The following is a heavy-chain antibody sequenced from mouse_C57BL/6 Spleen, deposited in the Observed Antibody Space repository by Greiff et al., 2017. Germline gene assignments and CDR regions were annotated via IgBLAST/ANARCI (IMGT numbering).Heavy chain of an antibody. CDR3: ARHGPYYYGSNYYFDY. D-gene: IGHD1-1*01. CDR2: FYPGSGSI. CDR1: GYTFTEYT. V-gene: IGHV1-62-2*01. Sequence: QVQLQQSGAELVKPGASVKLSCKASGYTFTEYTIHWVKQRPGKGLEWIGGFYPGSGSIKYNEKFKDKATLTADKSSSTVYMELSSLTSEDSAVYFCARHGPYYYGSNYYFDYWGHGTTLSVSS. J-gene: IGHJ2*01.